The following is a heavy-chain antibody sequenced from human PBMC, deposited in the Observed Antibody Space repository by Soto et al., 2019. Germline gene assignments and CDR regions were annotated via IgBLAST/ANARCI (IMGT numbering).Heavy chain of an antibody. D-gene: IGHD3-9*01. Sequence: EVQLVESGGGLVKPGGSLRLSCISSGFTFRTYTMNWVRQAPGKGLEWVSGIRGLSPYTFYAESVKGRFNISRDNAKNSLYLQMNSLRAEDTAVYYCARDRRYAAHDYYYNAMDVCGQGTTVTFSS. J-gene: IGHJ6*02. CDR1: GFTFRTYT. CDR2: IRGLSPYT. CDR3: ARDRRYAAHDYYYNAMDV. V-gene: IGHV3-21*01.